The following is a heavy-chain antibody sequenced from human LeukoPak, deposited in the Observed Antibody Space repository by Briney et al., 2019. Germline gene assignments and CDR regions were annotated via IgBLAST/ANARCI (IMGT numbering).Heavy chain of an antibody. CDR2: ISFDGGNK. CDR1: GFTFSTYA. V-gene: IGHV3-30-3*01. CDR3: ARDGGTIHYFDY. Sequence: GGSLRLSCAASGFTFSTYAIHWVRQAPGKGLEWVAVISFDGGNKYYADSVKGRFTISRDNSKNTLFLQVNSLRVEDTAVYYCARDGGTIHYFDYWGQGTLVTVSS. J-gene: IGHJ4*02. D-gene: IGHD1-7*01.